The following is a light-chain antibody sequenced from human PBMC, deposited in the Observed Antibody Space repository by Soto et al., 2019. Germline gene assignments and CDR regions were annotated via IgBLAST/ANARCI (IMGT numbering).Light chain of an antibody. V-gene: IGKV3-11*01. CDR1: QSVSSY. Sequence: FGLTQSADTLSLSPGEIATLACRASQSVSSYLAWYQQKPGQAPRLLIYDASNRATGIPARFSGSGSGTDFTLTISSLEPEDSAVYYCQQRHMWPTTFGQGSRLEIK. J-gene: IGKJ5*01. CDR2: DAS. CDR3: QQRHMWPTT.